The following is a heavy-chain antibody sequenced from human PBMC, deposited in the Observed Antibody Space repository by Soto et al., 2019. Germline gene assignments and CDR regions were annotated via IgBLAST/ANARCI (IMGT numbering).Heavy chain of an antibody. V-gene: IGHV1-8*01. CDR3: ATSRDYYDSSGYRYCFDY. Sequence: GASVKVSCKASGYTFTSYDINWVRQATGQGLEWMGWMNPNSGNTGYAQKFQGRVTMTRNTSISTAYMELSSLRSEDTAVYYCATSRDYYDSSGYRYCFDYWGQGALVTVSS. D-gene: IGHD3-22*01. J-gene: IGHJ4*02. CDR1: GYTFTSYD. CDR2: MNPNSGNT.